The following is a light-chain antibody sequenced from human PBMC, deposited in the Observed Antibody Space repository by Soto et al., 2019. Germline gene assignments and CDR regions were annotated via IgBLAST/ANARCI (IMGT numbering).Light chain of an antibody. CDR1: SSNIGGNS. V-gene: IGLV1-51*01. CDR3: GSRDISLSAYV. CDR2: DDG. J-gene: IGLJ1*01. Sequence: YVRTQPPTVCAAPGQRVTISCNGSSSNIGGNSVSWYQQLPGTAPKLLIYDDGKRPSGIPDRFSGSKSGTSATLGITGFQTGDEADYYCGSRDISLSAYVFGTGPKVTV.